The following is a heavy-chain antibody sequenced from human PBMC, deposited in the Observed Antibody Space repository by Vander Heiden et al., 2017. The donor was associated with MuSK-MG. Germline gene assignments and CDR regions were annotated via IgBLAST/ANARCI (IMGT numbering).Heavy chain of an antibody. CDR3: ARDIDSYSSSWYGLDY. J-gene: IGHJ4*02. D-gene: IGHD6-13*01. CDR1: GFTFSSYG. V-gene: IGHV3-33*01. CDR2: IWYDGSNK. Sequence: QVQLVESGGGVVQPGRSLRLSCAASGFTFSSYGLHWVRQAPGKGLEWVAVIWYDGSNKYYADSVKGRFTISRDNSKNTLYLQMNSLRAEDTAVYYCARDIDSYSSSWYGLDYWGQGTLVTVSS.